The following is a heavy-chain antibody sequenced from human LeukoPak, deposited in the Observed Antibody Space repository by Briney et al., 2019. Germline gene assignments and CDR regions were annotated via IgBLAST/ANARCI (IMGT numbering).Heavy chain of an antibody. CDR3: ARMNGGTLSSYYFDS. D-gene: IGHD3-16*01. CDR2: LSVSGGTT. Sequence: PGGSLRLSCAASGFSFSGYAMNWVRQAPGKGLEWVSSLSVSGGTTYYTDSVKGRFTVSRDNSRDTLYLQMHSLRVEDTAVYYCARMNGGTLSSYYFDSWAQGILVTVPS. CDR1: GFSFSGYA. J-gene: IGHJ4*02. V-gene: IGHV3-23*01.